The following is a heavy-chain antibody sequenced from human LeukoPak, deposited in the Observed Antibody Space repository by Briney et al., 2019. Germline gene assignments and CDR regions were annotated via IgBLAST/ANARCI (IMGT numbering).Heavy chain of an antibody. Sequence: GGSLRLSCAASGFTFSDHYMDWVRQAPGKGLEWVGRTRNKPNSYTTEYAASVKGRFTISRDDSKNSLYLQMNSLKTEDTAVYYCARVNFWSGYSQYGLDVWGQGTTVTVSS. J-gene: IGHJ6*02. CDR1: GFTFSDHY. D-gene: IGHD3-3*01. CDR2: TRNKPNSYTT. V-gene: IGHV3-72*01. CDR3: ARVNFWSGYSQYGLDV.